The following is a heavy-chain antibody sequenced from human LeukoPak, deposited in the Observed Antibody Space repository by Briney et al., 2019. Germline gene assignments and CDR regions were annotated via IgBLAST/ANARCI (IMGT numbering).Heavy chain of an antibody. V-gene: IGHV3-30*04. CDR3: ARDIAARLDY. CDR1: GFTFSNYA. CDR2: ISYDGTKK. Sequence: GGSLRLSCAASGFTFSNYAMQWVRQAPGKGLEWVALISYDGTKKYYADSAKGRFTISRDNSKNTLDLQMNSLRADDSAVYYCARDIAARLDYWGQGSLVTVSS. J-gene: IGHJ4*02. D-gene: IGHD6-6*01.